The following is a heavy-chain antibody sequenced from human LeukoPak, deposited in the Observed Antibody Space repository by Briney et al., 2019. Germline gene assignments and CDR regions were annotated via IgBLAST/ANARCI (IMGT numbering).Heavy chain of an antibody. CDR2: INSDGSNT. J-gene: IGHJ4*02. V-gene: IGHV3-74*01. CDR3: HATLSSYDY. CDR1: RVTFSSYW. D-gene: IGHD3-10*01. Sequence: PGGSLRLSCVASRVTFSSYWMHWVRQAPGKGLVWVSRINSDGSNTNYADSVKGRFTISRDNAKNTLYLQMNSLRAEDTAVYYCHATLSSYDYWGQGTLITVSS.